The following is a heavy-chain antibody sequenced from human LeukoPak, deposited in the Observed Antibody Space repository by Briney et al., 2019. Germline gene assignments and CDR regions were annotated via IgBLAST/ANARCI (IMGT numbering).Heavy chain of an antibody. CDR3: ARGGATGARTRGAFVPSFDN. D-gene: IGHD4/OR15-4a*01. V-gene: IGHV4-59*01. J-gene: IGHJ4*02. Sequence: PSETLSLTCTVSGDSISSYYWSWIRQPPGKGLEWIGYIYHSGTTDSNPSLGSRVAISVDTPKNQFSLKLSSVTAADTAVYYCARGGATGARTRGAFVPSFDNWGQGSLVTVSS. CDR2: IYHSGTT. CDR1: GDSISSYY.